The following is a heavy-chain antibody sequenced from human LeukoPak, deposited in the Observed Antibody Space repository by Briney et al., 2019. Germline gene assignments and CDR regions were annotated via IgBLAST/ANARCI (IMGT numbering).Heavy chain of an antibody. V-gene: IGHV3-64*01. D-gene: IGHD2-15*01. CDR1: GFTFSSYA. Sequence: PGGSLRLSCAASGFTFSSYAMHWVRQAPGKGLEYVSAISSNGGSTYYANSVKGRFTISRDNSKNTLYLQMGGLRAEDMAVYYCARRGSYYYYMDVWGKGTTVTVSS. J-gene: IGHJ6*03. CDR2: ISSNGGST. CDR3: ARRGSYYYYMDV.